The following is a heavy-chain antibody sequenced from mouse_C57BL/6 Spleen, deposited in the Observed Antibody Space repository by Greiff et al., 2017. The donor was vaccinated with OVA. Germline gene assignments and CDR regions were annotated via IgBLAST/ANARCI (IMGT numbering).Heavy chain of an antibody. Sequence: VQLQQPGAELVKPGASVKMSCKASGYTFTSYWITWVKQRPGQGLEWIGDIYPGSGRTNYNEKFKSKATLTVDTSSSTAYMQLSSLTSEDSAVYYCARWGDYDGAYYAMDYWGQGTSVTVSS. V-gene: IGHV1-55*01. CDR3: ARWGDYDGAYYAMDY. J-gene: IGHJ4*01. CDR1: GYTFTSYW. D-gene: IGHD2-4*01. CDR2: IYPGSGRT.